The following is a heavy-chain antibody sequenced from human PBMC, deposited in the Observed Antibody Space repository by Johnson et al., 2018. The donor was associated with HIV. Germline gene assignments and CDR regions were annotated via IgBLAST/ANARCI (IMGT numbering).Heavy chain of an antibody. D-gene: IGHD1-26*01. CDR3: TTYSGSHRGGDAFDI. CDR1: GFSFDSHA. V-gene: IGHV3-23*04. CDR2: ISGSGGST. Sequence: VQLVESGGGLVQPGGSLRLSCAASGFSFDSHAMHWVRQAPGKGLEWVSGISGSGGSTYYADSVKGRFAISRDNSKNTLYLQMNSLRAEDTAVYYCTTYSGSHRGGDAFDIWGQGTMVTVSS. J-gene: IGHJ3*02.